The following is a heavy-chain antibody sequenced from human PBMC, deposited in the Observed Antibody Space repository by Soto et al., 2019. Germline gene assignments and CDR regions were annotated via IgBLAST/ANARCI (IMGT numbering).Heavy chain of an antibody. D-gene: IGHD6-13*01. Sequence: ASVKVSCKASGYTFTSYGISWVQQAPGQGLEWMGWISAYNGNTNYAQKLQGRVTMTTDTSTSTAYMELRSLRSDDTAVYYCARDRGIAAAGTDFDYWGQGTLVTVSS. CDR2: ISAYNGNT. CDR1: GYTFTSYG. J-gene: IGHJ4*02. CDR3: ARDRGIAAAGTDFDY. V-gene: IGHV1-18*01.